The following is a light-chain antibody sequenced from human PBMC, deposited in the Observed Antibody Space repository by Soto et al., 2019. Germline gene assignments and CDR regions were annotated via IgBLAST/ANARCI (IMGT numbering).Light chain of an antibody. CDR3: QRYVTAPRT. V-gene: IGKV3-20*01. CDR2: GAS. CDR1: QGLTSNF. Sequence: ETVLTQSPGTLSLSPGERATLSCRASQGLTSNFLAWYQQKPGQAPSLLIYGASNRATGVPDRFSGGGSGTDFTLSISRLEPEDFAVYFCQRYVTAPRTFGQGTKVDIK. J-gene: IGKJ1*01.